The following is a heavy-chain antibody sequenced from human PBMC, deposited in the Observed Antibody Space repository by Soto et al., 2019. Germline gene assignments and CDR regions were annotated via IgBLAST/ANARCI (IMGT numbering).Heavy chain of an antibody. CDR1: GFSLTTSGVG. CDR3: AHRVLRTVFGLVTTTAIYFDF. D-gene: IGHD3-3*01. J-gene: IGHJ4*02. V-gene: IGHV2-5*02. Sequence: QITLNESGPTQVKPRQTLTLTCTFSGFSLTTSGVGVGWIRQSPGKAPEWLALFYWDDDKRYSPSLKSRLTITKDTSKNQVGLTIADLEPADTATYYCAHRVLRTVFGLVTTTAIYFDFWGQGTPVAVSS. CDR2: FYWDDDK.